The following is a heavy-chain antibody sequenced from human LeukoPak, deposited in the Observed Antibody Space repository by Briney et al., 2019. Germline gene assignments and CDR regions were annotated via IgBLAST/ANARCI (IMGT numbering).Heavy chain of an antibody. V-gene: IGHV3-23*01. J-gene: IGHJ4*02. CDR1: GFTFSSYA. CDR2: ISGSGGST. D-gene: IGHD3-22*01. CDR3: VKPAYYYDSSGYPFDY. Sequence: GGSLRLSCAASGFTFSSYAMSWVRQAPGKGLEWVSAISGSGGSTYYADSVKGRFTISRDNSKNTLYLQMNSLRAEDTAVYYCVKPAYYYDSSGYPFDYWGQGTLVTVSS.